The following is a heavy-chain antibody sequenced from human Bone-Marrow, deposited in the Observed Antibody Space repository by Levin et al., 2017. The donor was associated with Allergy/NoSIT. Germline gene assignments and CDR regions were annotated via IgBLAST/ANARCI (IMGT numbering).Heavy chain of an antibody. V-gene: IGHV1-69*13. CDR2: IIPIFGTT. Sequence: SVKVSCKASGGTFNNYAISWVRQAPGQGLEWMGGIIPIFGTTNYAQKIQGRVTMIADESMTTAYMELRSLRSEDTAVYFCARGTYSGSYYDYWGQGTLVTVAS. CDR3: ARGTYSGSYYDY. J-gene: IGHJ4*02. CDR1: GGTFNNYA. D-gene: IGHD1-26*01.